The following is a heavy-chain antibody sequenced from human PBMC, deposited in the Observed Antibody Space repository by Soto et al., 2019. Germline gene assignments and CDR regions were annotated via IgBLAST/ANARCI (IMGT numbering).Heavy chain of an antibody. Sequence: PGGSLRLSCAASGFTVSSNYMSWVRQAPGKGLEWVSVIYSGGSTYYADSVKGRFTISRDNSKNTLYLQMNSLRAEDTAVYYCARLYGSGSYPSYFDYWGQGTLVTVS. J-gene: IGHJ4*02. CDR2: IYSGGST. CDR1: GFTVSSNY. CDR3: ARLYGSGSYPSYFDY. V-gene: IGHV3-53*01. D-gene: IGHD3-10*01.